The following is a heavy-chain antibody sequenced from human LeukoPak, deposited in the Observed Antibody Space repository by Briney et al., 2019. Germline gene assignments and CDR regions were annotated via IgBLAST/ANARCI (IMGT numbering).Heavy chain of an antibody. D-gene: IGHD7-27*01. CDR1: GFSVSSNY. V-gene: IGHV3-53*01. CDR2: IFSGGST. CDR3: ARTLPGSYSDC. J-gene: IGHJ4*02. Sequence: GGSLRLSCAASGFSVSSNYMSWVRQAPGKGLEWVSVIFSGGSTYYADSVKGRFTLSRDDSKNTVYLQLNSLRAEDTAVYYCARTLPGSYSDCWGQGTLVAVS.